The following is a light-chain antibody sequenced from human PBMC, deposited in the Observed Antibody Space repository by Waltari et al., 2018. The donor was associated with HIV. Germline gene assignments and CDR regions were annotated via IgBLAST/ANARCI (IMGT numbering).Light chain of an antibody. CDR1: SSDVGSYNL. CDR2: EVS. CDR3: CSYIPSGTWV. Sequence: QSALTQPASVSGSPGQSITISCTGTSSDVGSYNLVSWYLHHPGKAPKLMIYEVSKRPSWVSDRFSGSKSGNTASLTISGLQAEDEADYYCCSYIPSGTWVFGGGTKLTVL. J-gene: IGLJ3*02. V-gene: IGLV2-23*02.